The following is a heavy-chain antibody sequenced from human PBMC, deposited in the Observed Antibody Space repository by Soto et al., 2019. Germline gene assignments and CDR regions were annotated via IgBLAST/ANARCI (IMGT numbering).Heavy chain of an antibody. Sequence: EVQLVESGGGLVQPGGSLRLSCAASGFTFSNYWMHWVRQAPGKGLVWVSRVNGDGSGTFYADSVKGRFTISGDNAENTVFLQMNSLRAEDTAVYYCARDNWNTVWGQGTMVTVSS. CDR1: GFTFSNYW. CDR3: ARDNWNTV. CDR2: VNGDGSGT. J-gene: IGHJ3*01. V-gene: IGHV3-74*01. D-gene: IGHD1-20*01.